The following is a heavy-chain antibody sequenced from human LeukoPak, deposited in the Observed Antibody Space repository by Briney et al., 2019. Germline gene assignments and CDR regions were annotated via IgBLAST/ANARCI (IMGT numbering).Heavy chain of an antibody. CDR3: VRDGGVSGYDLLDY. Sequence: GRSLRLSCAASGFTFRTYGMHWVRQAPGKGLEWVAVISYDGSNTYYADSVKGRFTISRDNSKNTLYLQMDSLRAEDTAVYYCVRDGGVSGYDLLDYWGQGTLVTVCS. D-gene: IGHD5-12*01. J-gene: IGHJ4*02. V-gene: IGHV3-30*03. CDR2: ISYDGSNT. CDR1: GFTFRTYG.